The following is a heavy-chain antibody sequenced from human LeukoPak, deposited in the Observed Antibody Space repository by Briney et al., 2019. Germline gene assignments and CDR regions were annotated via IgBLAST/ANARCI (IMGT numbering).Heavy chain of an antibody. Sequence: SETLSLTCTVSGGSISNYYWSWIRQPPGKGLEWIGYIYYSGSTNYNPSLKSRVTMSVDTSKNQFSLKLSSVTAADTAVYYCARVGATVTLDYWGQGTLVTVSS. J-gene: IGHJ4*02. CDR2: IYYSGST. V-gene: IGHV4-59*01. D-gene: IGHD4-17*01. CDR3: ARVGATVTLDY. CDR1: GGSISNYY.